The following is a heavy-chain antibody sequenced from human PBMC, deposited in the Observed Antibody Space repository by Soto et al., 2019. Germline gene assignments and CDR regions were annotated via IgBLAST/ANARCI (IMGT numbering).Heavy chain of an antibody. CDR3: ARDCGVTTVLTNWLDP. CDR2: INPNGGGT. J-gene: IGHJ5*02. Sequence: ASVKVSCKASGYTFTDYDIQWVRQARGQGLEWMGWINPNGGGTYYAQKFEGRVTMTRDTSISTAYMELSVLRSDDTAVYYCARDCGVTTVLTNWLDPWGQGTRVTVSS. D-gene: IGHD4-17*01. CDR1: GYTFTDYD. V-gene: IGHV1-2*02.